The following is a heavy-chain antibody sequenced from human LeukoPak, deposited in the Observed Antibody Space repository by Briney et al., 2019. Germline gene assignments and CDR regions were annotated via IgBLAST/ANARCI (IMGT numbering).Heavy chain of an antibody. J-gene: IGHJ4*02. V-gene: IGHV3-23*01. Sequence: PGGSLRLSCVASGFTFSAYAMNWVRLAPGKGLEWVSTFKTNSGQVYCAESVRGRFTISRDNSKNTVYLQMSSLRAEDTALYYCARSIPDYTRFDYWGQGALVTVSP. CDR2: FKTNSGQV. CDR3: ARSIPDYTRFDY. CDR1: GFTFSAYA. D-gene: IGHD2-2*02.